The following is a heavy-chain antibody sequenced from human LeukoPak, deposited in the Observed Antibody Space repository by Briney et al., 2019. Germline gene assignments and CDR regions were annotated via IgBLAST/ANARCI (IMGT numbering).Heavy chain of an antibody. J-gene: IGHJ6*03. CDR1: GSSISSYY. Sequence: SETLSLTCTVSGSSISSYYWSWIRQPAGQGLEWIGRIYTSGSTNYNPSLKSRVTMSVDTSKNQFSLKLSSVTDADTAVDYCARDRRTGYYGSGSTDYYYYYYMDVWGKGTTVTISS. D-gene: IGHD3-10*01. CDR3: ARDRRTGYYGSGSTDYYYYYYMDV. V-gene: IGHV4-4*07. CDR2: IYTSGST.